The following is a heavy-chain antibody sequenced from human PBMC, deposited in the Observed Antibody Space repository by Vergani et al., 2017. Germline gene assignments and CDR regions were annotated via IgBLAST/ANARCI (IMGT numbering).Heavy chain of an antibody. CDR2: INPTGGST. CDR1: GYTSTSYY. V-gene: IGHV1-46*03. D-gene: IGHD3-3*01. J-gene: IGHJ6*03. CDR3: ARQDTILGVVTHRGDYMDV. Sequence: QVQLVQSGAEVKKPGASVKVSCKASGYTSTSYYIHWVRQAPGQGLEWMGIINPTGGSTSYAQKFQGRVTMTRETSTSTVYMELSSLRFEDTAVYYCARQDTILGVVTHRGDYMDVWGKGTTVTVSS.